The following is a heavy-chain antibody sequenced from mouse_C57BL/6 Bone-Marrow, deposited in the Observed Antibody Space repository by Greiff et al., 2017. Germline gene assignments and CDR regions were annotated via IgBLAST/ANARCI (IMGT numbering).Heavy chain of an antibody. CDR3: ARCDYGSSYWYFDV. CDR2: ISYSGST. Sequence: VKLVESGPGLAKPSQSLSLPCSVSGFSITSYSWYWIRKSPGNKLEYIGYISYSGSTYYTPSLKSRIYITGDTSKNQYYLQLNSVTTEDTATYYCARCDYGSSYWYFDVWGTGTTVTVSS. D-gene: IGHD1-1*01. CDR1: GFSITSYS. V-gene: IGHV3-8*01. J-gene: IGHJ1*03.